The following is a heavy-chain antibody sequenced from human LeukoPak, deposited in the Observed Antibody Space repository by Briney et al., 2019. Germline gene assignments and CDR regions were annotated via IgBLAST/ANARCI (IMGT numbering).Heavy chain of an antibody. J-gene: IGHJ4*02. CDR1: GFSFSSYW. Sequence: GGSLRLSCEGSGFSFSSYWMTWVRQCPGKGPEWVANIKQDESERYTVDSVKGRFTISRDNAKNSVYLQMNSLRAEDTALYYCARDQEYYFDYWGQGTLVTVSS. CDR2: IKQDESER. CDR3: ARDQEYYFDY. V-gene: IGHV3-7*01.